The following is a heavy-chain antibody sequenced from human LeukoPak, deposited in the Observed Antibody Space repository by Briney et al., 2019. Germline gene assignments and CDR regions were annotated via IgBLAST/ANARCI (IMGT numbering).Heavy chain of an antibody. CDR3: ATVFGRGSPDFNY. J-gene: IGHJ4*02. CDR2: FDPEDGET. CDR1: GYTLTELS. Sequence: ASVKVSCKVSGYTLTELSMHWVRQAPGEGLEWMGGFDPEDGETIYAQKFQGRVTMTEDTSTDTAYMELSSLRSEDTAVYYCATVFGRGSPDFNYWGQGNVVTVSS. V-gene: IGHV1-24*01. D-gene: IGHD2-15*01.